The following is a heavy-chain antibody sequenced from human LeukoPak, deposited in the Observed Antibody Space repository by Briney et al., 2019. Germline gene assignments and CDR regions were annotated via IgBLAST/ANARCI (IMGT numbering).Heavy chain of an antibody. V-gene: IGHV3-30*18. CDR3: AKDHDIVVVVAATPLGA. J-gene: IGHJ5*02. CDR1: GFTFSSYG. D-gene: IGHD2-15*01. CDR2: ISYDGSNK. Sequence: SGRSLRLSCAASGFTFSSYGMHWVRQAPGKGLEWVAVISYDGSNKYYADSVKGRFTISRDNSKNTLYLQMNSLRAEDTAVYYCAKDHDIVVVVAATPLGAWGQGTLVTVSS.